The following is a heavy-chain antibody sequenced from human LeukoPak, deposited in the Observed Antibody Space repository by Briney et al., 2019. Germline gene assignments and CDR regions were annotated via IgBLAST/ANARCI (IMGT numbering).Heavy chain of an antibody. D-gene: IGHD1-1*01. CDR1: GFTFRNYG. J-gene: IGHJ4*02. Sequence: GGSLRLSCAASGFTFRNYGMHWVRQAPGKGLEWVANIKQVGGVKYYVDSVKGRFTISRDNAKNSLYLQMNSLRAEDTAVYYCARVSRHNFGSFDYWGQGTLVTVSS. V-gene: IGHV3-7*01. CDR2: IKQVGGVK. CDR3: ARVSRHNFGSFDY.